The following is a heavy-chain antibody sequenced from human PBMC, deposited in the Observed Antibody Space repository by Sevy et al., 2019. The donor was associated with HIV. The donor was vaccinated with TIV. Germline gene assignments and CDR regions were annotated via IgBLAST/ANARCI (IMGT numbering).Heavy chain of an antibody. Sequence: GGSLRLSCAASGFTFSDYYMSWIRQAPGKGLEWVSYISSSGSTINYADSVKGRFTISRDNAKNSLYLQMNSLRAEDTAVYYCARAKGGYYDFWSGYYNWFDPWGQGTLVTVSS. J-gene: IGHJ5*02. CDR3: ARAKGGYYDFWSGYYNWFDP. CDR2: ISSSGSTI. V-gene: IGHV3-11*01. CDR1: GFTFSDYY. D-gene: IGHD3-3*01.